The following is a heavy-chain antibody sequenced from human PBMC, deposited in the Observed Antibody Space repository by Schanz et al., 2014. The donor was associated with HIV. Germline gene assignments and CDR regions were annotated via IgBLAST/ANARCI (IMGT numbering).Heavy chain of an antibody. J-gene: IGHJ3*02. CDR3: ASGRFDTVIWWGDAFLI. D-gene: IGHD5-18*01. CDR1: GDTFSSYA. Sequence: QEQLVQSGAEVKKPGSSVKVSCKAPGDTFSSYAISWVRQAPGQGLEWMGGIIPIFGTTNYAQKFQGRVTITADESTSTAYMELSSLRSEDTAVYYCASGRFDTVIWWGDAFLIWGRGTMVTVSS. CDR2: IIPIFGTT. V-gene: IGHV1-69*01.